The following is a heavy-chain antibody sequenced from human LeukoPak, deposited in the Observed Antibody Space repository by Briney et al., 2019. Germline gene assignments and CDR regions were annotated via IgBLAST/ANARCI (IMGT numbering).Heavy chain of an antibody. J-gene: IGHJ4*02. CDR1: GFTFSSYA. Sequence: PGGSLRLSCAASGFTFSSYAMSWVRQAPGKGLEGGSGISGSGGSTYYADSVKGRFTISRDNSKNTLYLQMNSLRAEDTAVYYCAKEGAFWSGYYKDYWGQGTLVTVSS. CDR2: ISGSGGST. D-gene: IGHD3-3*01. CDR3: AKEGAFWSGYYKDY. V-gene: IGHV3-23*01.